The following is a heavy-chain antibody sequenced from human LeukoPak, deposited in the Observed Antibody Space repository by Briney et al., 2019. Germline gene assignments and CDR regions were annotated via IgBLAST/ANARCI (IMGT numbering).Heavy chain of an antibody. CDR1: GYTFTSYG. V-gene: IGHV1-18*01. CDR3: ARYFNPLGVVTTGFDY. CDR2: ISAYNGNT. J-gene: IGHJ4*02. D-gene: IGHD3-3*01. Sequence: ASVKLSCKASGYTFTSYGISWVRQAPGQGLEWMGWISAYNGNTNYAQKLQGRVTMTTDTSTSTAYMELSSLRSEDTAVYYCARYFNPLGVVTTGFDYWGQGTLVTVSS.